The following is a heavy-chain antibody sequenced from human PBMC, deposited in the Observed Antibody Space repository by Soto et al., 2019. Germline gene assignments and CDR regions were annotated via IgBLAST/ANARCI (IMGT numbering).Heavy chain of an antibody. D-gene: IGHD5-18*01. CDR3: AVQGGATAMADYYFDY. CDR1: GGTFSSCT. CDR2: IIPILGIA. V-gene: IGHV1-69*02. Sequence: QVQLVQSGAEVKKPGSSVKVSCKASGGTFSSCTISWVRQAPGQGLEWMGRIIPILGIANYAQKFQGRVTITADKSTSKAYMGLSSLRSEDTAVYYCAVQGGATAMADYYFDYWGQGTLVTVSS. J-gene: IGHJ4*02.